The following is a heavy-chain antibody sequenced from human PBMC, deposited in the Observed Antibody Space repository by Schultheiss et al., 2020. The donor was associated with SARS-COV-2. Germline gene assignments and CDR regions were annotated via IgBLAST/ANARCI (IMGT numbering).Heavy chain of an antibody. V-gene: IGHV4-30-2*01. CDR1: GGSISSGDYY. CDR2: INHSGST. Sequence: SQTLSLTCTVSGGSISSGDYYWSWIRQPPGKGLEWIGEINHSGSTYYNPSLKSRVTISVDRSKNQFSLKLSSVTAADTAVYYCVAYLSWFGGGTGLFDPWGHGTGGTVSS. D-gene: IGHD2-15*01. CDR3: VAYLSWFGGGTGLFDP. J-gene: IGHJ5*02.